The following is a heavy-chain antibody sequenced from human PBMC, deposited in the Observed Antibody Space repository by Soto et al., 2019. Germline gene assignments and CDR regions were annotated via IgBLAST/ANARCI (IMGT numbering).Heavy chain of an antibody. Sequence: GGSLRLSCAASGFPFRNYWMTWVRQASGKGLEWVANIDQDESEKYYVESVKRRFTIPSDNAKSSLYLQMESLRAEDSAVYYCATDSKYAGSYCFNCWRRQTLVTVSS. CDR2: IDQDESEK. CDR1: GFPFRNYW. D-gene: IGHD1-26*01. CDR3: ATDSKYAGSYCFNC. V-gene: IGHV3-7*03. J-gene: IGHJ4*02.